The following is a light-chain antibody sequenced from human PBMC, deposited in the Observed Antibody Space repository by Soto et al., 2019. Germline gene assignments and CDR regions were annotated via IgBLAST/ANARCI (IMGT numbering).Light chain of an antibody. Sequence: DIVMTQSPDSLAVSLGERATINCKSSQSVLYSSNNKNYLAWYQHKPGHPPKLLIYWASTRESGVPDRFSGSGSGKDFTLTIRSLQAEDVAVYYCQQYYTTPGTFGQGTRLEIK. CDR1: QSVLYSSNNKNY. J-gene: IGKJ5*01. CDR2: WAS. CDR3: QQYYTTPGT. V-gene: IGKV4-1*01.